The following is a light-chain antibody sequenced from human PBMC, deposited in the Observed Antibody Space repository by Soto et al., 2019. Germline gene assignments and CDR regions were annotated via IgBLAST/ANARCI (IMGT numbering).Light chain of an antibody. V-gene: IGLV2-14*01. J-gene: IGLJ2*01. Sequence: QSALTQPASVSGSPGQSITISCTGTSSDVGGYHYVSWYQQHPGKAPKLMIYDVSNRPSGVSNRFSGSKSGNTASLTVAGLQAEDEADYYCSSETSSSTLEVVFGGGTKLTVL. CDR2: DVS. CDR1: SSDVGGYHY. CDR3: SSETSSSTLEVV.